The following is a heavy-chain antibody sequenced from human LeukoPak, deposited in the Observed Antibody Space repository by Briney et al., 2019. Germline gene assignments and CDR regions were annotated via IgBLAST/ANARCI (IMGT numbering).Heavy chain of an antibody. CDR1: GFTVSSNY. CDR3: AVNSGSYSLNP. V-gene: IGHV3-11*03. D-gene: IGHD1-26*01. Sequence: PGGSLRLSCAASGFTVSSNYMSWIRQAPGKGLEWVSYITSSSSYTDYADSVKGRFTISRDNAKNSLYLQMNSLRAEDTAVYYCAVNSGSYSLNPWGQGTLVTVSS. J-gene: IGHJ5*02. CDR2: ITSSSSYT.